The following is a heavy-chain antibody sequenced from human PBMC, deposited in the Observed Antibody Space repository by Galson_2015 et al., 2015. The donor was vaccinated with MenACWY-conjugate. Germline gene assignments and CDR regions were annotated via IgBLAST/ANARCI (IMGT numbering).Heavy chain of an antibody. V-gene: IGHV3-48*03. CDR1: GFTFSQYG. D-gene: IGHD6-19*01. J-gene: IGHJ4*02. CDR2: ISRSGAII. Sequence: SLRLSCAASGFTFSQYGMNWVRQAPGKGLEWVSHISRSGAIINYSNSVKGRFIISRDNDKGSVFLQIDRPRVEDTAVYYCARDLDSGGPYYFESWGQGTLVTVSS. CDR3: ARDLDSGGPYYFES.